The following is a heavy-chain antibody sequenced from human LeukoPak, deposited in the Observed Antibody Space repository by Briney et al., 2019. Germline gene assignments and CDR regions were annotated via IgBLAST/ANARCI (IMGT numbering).Heavy chain of an antibody. CDR3: ARGLGTSSPFDY. D-gene: IGHD2-2*01. V-gene: IGHV3-30-3*01. CDR2: ISYDGSNK. CDR1: GFTFSSYA. Sequence: QPGRSLRLSCAASGFTFSSYAMHWVRQAPGKGLEWVAVISYDGSNKYYADSVKGRFTISRDNSENTLYLQMNSLRAEDTAVYYCARGLGTSSPFDYWGQGTLVTVSS. J-gene: IGHJ4*02.